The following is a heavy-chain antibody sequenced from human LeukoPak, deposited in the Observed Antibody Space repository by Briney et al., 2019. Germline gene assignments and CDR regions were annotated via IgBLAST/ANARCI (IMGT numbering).Heavy chain of an antibody. Sequence: TSVKVSCKASGYTFTSYGISWVRQAPGQGLEWMGWISAYNGNTNYAQKLQGRVTMTTDTSTSTAYMELRSLRSDDAAVYYCARTGSGWYTRTRDYWGQGTLVTVSS. J-gene: IGHJ4*02. D-gene: IGHD6-19*01. CDR1: GYTFTSYG. V-gene: IGHV1-18*01. CDR2: ISAYNGNT. CDR3: ARTGSGWYTRTRDY.